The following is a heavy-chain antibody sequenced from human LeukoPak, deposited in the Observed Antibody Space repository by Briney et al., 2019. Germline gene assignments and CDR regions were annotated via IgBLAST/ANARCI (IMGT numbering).Heavy chain of an antibody. J-gene: IGHJ4*02. CDR2: LSASGGRT. Sequence: PGGSLRLSCAVSGITLSNYGMSWVRQAPGKGLEWVAGLSASGGRTNYADSVTGRFTISRDNPKSTLYLQMSSLRAEDTAVYFCAKRGVVIRVILVGFHKEAYYFDSWGQGALVTVSS. D-gene: IGHD3-22*01. CDR1: GITLSNYG. CDR3: AKRGVVIRVILVGFHKEAYYFDS. V-gene: IGHV3-23*01.